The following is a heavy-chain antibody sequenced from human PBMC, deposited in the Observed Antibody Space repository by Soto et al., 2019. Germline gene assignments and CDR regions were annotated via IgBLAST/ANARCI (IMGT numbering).Heavy chain of an antibody. CDR1: GYKVSTWHNFTSYW. V-gene: IGHV5-51*01. CDR3: ARTAAAGKYYYGTDV. Sequence: PGESLKISCMGSGYKVSTWHNFTSYWIAWVRQMPGEGLEWMGIIYPGDSDTRYSPSFQGQVTISADKSINSVYLQWSSLKASDTAMYYCARTAAAGKYYYGTDVWGQGTTVTVSS. D-gene: IGHD6-13*01. CDR2: IYPGDSDT. J-gene: IGHJ6*02.